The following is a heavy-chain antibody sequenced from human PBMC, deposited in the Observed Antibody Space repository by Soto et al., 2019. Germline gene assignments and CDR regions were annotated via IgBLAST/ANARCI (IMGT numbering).Heavy chain of an antibody. D-gene: IGHD3-16*01. V-gene: IGHV4-34*01. CDR2: IHSSGST. CDR1: RGSFSYFH. J-gene: IGHJ4*02. CDR3: ARGGGNPASTNDF. Sequence: QVQLQQWGGGLLKPSETLSLTCGLHRGSFSYFHWSWIRQPPGKGLEWIGEIHSSGSTNYNPSLRSRVTRSIDTSAMQFSLTLYSVTAADTAVYYCARGGGNPASTNDFWGQGALVTVSS.